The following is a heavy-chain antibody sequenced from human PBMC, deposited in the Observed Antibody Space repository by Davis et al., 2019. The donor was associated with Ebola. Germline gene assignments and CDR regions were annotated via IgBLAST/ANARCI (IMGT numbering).Heavy chain of an antibody. Sequence: SETLSLTCAVYGGSFSGYYWSWIRQPPGKGLEWIGEINHSGSTNYNPSLKSRVTISVDTSKNQFSLKLSSVTAADTAVYYCATTYGDSGNYFDYWGQGTLVTVSS. V-gene: IGHV4-34*01. J-gene: IGHJ4*02. CDR2: INHSGST. CDR1: GGSFSGYY. D-gene: IGHD4-17*01. CDR3: ATTYGDSGNYFDY.